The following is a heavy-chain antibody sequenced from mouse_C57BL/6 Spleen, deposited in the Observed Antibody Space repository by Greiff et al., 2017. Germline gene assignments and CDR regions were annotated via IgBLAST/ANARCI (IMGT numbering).Heavy chain of an antibody. Sequence: EVKLVESGGGLVKPGGSLKLSCAASGFTFSDYGMHWVRQAPEKGLEWVAYISSGSSTIYYADTVKGRFTISRDNAKNTLFLQMTSLRSEDTDMDYCARNYYGPWFAYWGQGTLVTVSA. V-gene: IGHV5-17*01. D-gene: IGHD1-2*01. CDR1: GFTFSDYG. J-gene: IGHJ3*01. CDR2: ISSGSSTI. CDR3: ARNYYGPWFAY.